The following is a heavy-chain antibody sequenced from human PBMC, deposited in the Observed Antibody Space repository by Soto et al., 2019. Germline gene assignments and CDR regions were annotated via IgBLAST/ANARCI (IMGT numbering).Heavy chain of an antibody. CDR2: ISSSSGYI. CDR3: AKQNGYGGNTELEY. J-gene: IGHJ4*02. Sequence: PGGSLRLSCAASGFTFSSYSMNWVRQAPGKGLEWVSSISSSSGYIYYADSVKGRFTISRDNSKNTLYLQMNSLRAEDTAVYYCAKQNGYGGNTELEYWGQGTLVTVSS. V-gene: IGHV3-21*04. CDR1: GFTFSSYS. D-gene: IGHD2-15*01.